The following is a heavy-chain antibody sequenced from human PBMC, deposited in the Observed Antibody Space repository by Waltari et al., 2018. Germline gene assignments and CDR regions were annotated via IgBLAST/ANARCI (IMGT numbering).Heavy chain of an antibody. Sequence: QVQLVQSGAEGTKPGSSVKVSCKASGGTFSSYANSWVRQAPGQGLEWMGGIIPIFGTANYAQKFQGRVTITTDESTSTAYMELSSLRSEDTAVYYCARVKGRTGEADYWGQGTLVTVSS. J-gene: IGHJ4*02. CDR2: IIPIFGTA. D-gene: IGHD7-27*01. V-gene: IGHV1-69*05. CDR3: ARVKGRTGEADY. CDR1: GGTFSSYA.